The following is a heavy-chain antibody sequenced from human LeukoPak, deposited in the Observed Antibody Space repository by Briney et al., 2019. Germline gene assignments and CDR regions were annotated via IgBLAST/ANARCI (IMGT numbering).Heavy chain of an antibody. CDR3: ASSIAAAGYYFDY. CDR2: IYPGDSDT. CDR1: GYSFTSYW. D-gene: IGHD6-13*01. Sequence: GESLKISCKGPGYSFTSYWIGWVRQMPGKGLEWMGIIYPGDSDTRYSPSFQGQVTISADKSISTAYLQWSSLKASDTAMYYCASSIAAAGYYFDYWGQGTLVTVSS. V-gene: IGHV5-51*01. J-gene: IGHJ4*02.